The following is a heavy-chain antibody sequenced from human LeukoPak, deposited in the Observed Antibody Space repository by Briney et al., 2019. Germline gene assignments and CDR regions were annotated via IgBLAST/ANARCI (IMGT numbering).Heavy chain of an antibody. CDR3: AGMVRGGLTFDY. J-gene: IGHJ4*02. V-gene: IGHV4-59*01. D-gene: IGHD3-10*01. Sequence: SETLSLTCTVSGGSISSYYWSWIRQPPGKGLEWIGYIYYSGSTNYNPSLKSRVTISVDTSKNQFSLKLSSVTAADTAVYYCAGMVRGGLTFDYRGQGTLVTVSS. CDR1: GGSISSYY. CDR2: IYYSGST.